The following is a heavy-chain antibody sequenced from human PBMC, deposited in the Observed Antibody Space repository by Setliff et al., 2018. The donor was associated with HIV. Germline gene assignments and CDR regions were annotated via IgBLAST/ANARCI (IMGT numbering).Heavy chain of an antibody. D-gene: IGHD6-19*01. CDR3: AKGQQWLVAGPRDGMDV. Sequence: GGSLRLSCAASGFIFKNYWMHWVRQLPGKGLVWVSRINTDGSSSDYADSVKGRFTISRDNSKNTLYLQMNSLRAEDTAVYYCAKGQQWLVAGPRDGMDVWGQGTTVTVSS. V-gene: IGHV3-74*01. CDR2: INTDGSSS. J-gene: IGHJ6*02. CDR1: GFIFKNYW.